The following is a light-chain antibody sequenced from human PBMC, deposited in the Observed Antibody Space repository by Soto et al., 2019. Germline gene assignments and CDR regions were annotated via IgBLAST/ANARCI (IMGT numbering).Light chain of an antibody. Sequence: DIVLTQSPLSLPVTPGEPASISCRSSQSLLYTSGYNNLNWYLQKPGQSPQLLIYLGSNRASGVPDRISGSGSGTDFTLKISRVEAEDVGVYYCVQSLHIPYTFGQGTKLEIK. CDR3: VQSLHIPYT. CDR1: QSLLYTSGYNN. CDR2: LGS. V-gene: IGKV2-28*01. J-gene: IGKJ2*01.